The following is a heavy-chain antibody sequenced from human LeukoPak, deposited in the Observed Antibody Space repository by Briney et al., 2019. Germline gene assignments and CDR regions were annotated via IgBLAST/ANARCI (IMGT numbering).Heavy chain of an antibody. CDR1: GGSISSYY. CDR2: IYYSGST. D-gene: IGHD6-19*01. J-gene: IGHJ5*02. Sequence: PSETLSLTCTVSGGSISSYYWSWIRQPPGKGLEWIGYIYYSGSTNYNPSLKSRVTISVDTSKNQFSLKLSSVTAADTAVYYCARAIAVADPNWFDPWGQGTLVTVSS. CDR3: ARAIAVADPNWFDP. V-gene: IGHV4-59*01.